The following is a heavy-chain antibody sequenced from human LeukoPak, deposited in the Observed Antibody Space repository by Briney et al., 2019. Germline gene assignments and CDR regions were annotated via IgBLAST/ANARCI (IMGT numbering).Heavy chain of an antibody. J-gene: IGHJ4*02. D-gene: IGHD3-10*01. CDR2: INHSGSA. V-gene: IGHV4-34*01. CDR1: GGSFSGYY. Sequence: SETLSLTCAVYGGSFSGYYWSWIRQPPGKGLEWIGEINHSGSANYNPSLKSRVTISVDTSKNQFSLKLSSVTAADTAVYYCARGSTSGHWGQGTLVTVSS. CDR3: ARGSTSGH.